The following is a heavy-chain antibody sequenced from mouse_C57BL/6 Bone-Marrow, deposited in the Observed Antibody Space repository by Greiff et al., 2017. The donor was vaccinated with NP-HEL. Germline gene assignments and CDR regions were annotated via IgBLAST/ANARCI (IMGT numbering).Heavy chain of an antibody. CDR3: ARGRGYDGYLYWYFDV. D-gene: IGHD2-3*01. V-gene: IGHV1-82*01. CDR1: GYAFSSSW. J-gene: IGHJ1*03. Sequence: QVQLQQSGPELVKPGASVKISCKASGYAFSSSWMNWVKQRPGKGLEWIGRIYPGDGDTNYNGKFKGKATLTADKSSSTAYMQLSSLTSEDSAVYFCARGRGYDGYLYWYFDVWGTGTTVTVSS. CDR2: IYPGDGDT.